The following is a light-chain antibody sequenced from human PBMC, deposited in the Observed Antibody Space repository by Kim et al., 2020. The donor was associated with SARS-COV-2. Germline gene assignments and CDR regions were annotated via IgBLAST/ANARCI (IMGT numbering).Light chain of an antibody. CDR1: PTVSSY. CDR3: QQRSNWPRT. J-gene: IGKJ1*01. CDR2: DTS. V-gene: IGKV3-11*01. Sequence: LSIGERAPLSCRASPTVSSYLAWYQQKPGQAPRLLIYDTSNRATGIPARFSGSGSGTDFTLTISSLGPEDFAVYYCQQRSNWPRTFGQGTKVDIK.